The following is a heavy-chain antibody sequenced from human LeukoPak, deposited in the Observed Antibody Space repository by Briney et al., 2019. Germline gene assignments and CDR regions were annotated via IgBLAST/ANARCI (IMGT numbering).Heavy chain of an antibody. J-gene: IGHJ4*02. CDR1: GFTFSSYT. CDR2: ISGSGDNT. V-gene: IGHV3-23*01. D-gene: IGHD2-21*02. Sequence: GGSLRLSCAASGFTFSSYTMNWVRQAPGKGLEWVSAISGSGDNTYYADSVKGRFTVSRDNSKNTLYVQMKSLRAEDTAVYYCAKDFVVVPGNVNYFDYWGQGTLVTVSS. CDR3: AKDFVVVPGNVNYFDY.